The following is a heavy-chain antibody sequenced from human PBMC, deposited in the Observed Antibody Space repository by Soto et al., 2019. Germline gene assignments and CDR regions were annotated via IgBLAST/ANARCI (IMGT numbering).Heavy chain of an antibody. D-gene: IGHD5-12*01. CDR2: ISSSGSTI. V-gene: IGHV3-48*03. CDR1: GFTFSSYA. CDR3: ARRGNSGYPRGSFDY. J-gene: IGHJ4*02. Sequence: GGSLSLSCAASGFTFSSYAMNWVRQAPGKGLEWVSYISSSGSTIYYADSVKGRFTISRDNAKNSLYLQMNSLRAEDTAVYYCARRGNSGYPRGSFDYWGQGTLVTVSS.